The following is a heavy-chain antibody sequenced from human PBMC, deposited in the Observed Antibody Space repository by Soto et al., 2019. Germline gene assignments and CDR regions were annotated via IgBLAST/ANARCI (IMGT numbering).Heavy chain of an antibody. V-gene: IGHV4-31*03. J-gene: IGHJ5*02. Sequence: SETLSLTCTVSGGSITTGGSCWSWIRQHPGKGLEWIGNIYHSGNTYYNPSLKSRLTISVDTSKKQFSLKLRSVTAADTAVYYCVRDGTKTLRDWFDPWGQGISVTVSS. CDR3: VRDGTKTLRDWFDP. D-gene: IGHD1-1*01. CDR2: IYHSGNT. CDR1: GGSITTGGSC.